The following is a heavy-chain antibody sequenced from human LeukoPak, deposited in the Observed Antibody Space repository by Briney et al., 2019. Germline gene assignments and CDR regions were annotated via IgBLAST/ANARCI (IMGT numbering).Heavy chain of an antibody. CDR3: VREVAAAGTDNKFYFDY. D-gene: IGHD6-13*01. J-gene: IGHJ4*02. V-gene: IGHV3-64D*09. CDR2: ITGNGGST. CDR1: GFTFSNYG. Sequence: PGGSLRLSCAASGFTFSNYGMHWVRQAPGKGLEYVSAITGNGGSTFYADSVKGRFTISRDNSKNTLYLQMSSLRTEDTAVYYCVREVAAAGTDNKFYFDYWGRGTLVTVSS.